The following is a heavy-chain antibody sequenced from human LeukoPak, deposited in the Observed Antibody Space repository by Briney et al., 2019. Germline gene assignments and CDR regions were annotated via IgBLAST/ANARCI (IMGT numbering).Heavy chain of an antibody. CDR2: IYSGGST. J-gene: IGHJ4*02. CDR3: ARDPSYGSGSYYNPTPYYFDY. CDR1: GFTVSSNY. Sequence: GGSLRLSCAASGFTVSSNYMSWVRQAPGKGLEWVSVIYSGGSTYYADSVKGRFTISRDNSKNTLYLQMNSLRAEDTAVYYCARDPSYGSGSYYNPTPYYFDYWGQGTLVTVSS. D-gene: IGHD3-10*01. V-gene: IGHV3-53*01.